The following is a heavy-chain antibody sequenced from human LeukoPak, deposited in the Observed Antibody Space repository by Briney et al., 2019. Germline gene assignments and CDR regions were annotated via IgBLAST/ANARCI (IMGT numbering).Heavy chain of an antibody. CDR1: GYTFTSYG. CDR2: ISAYNGNT. Sequence: ASVKVSCKASGYTFTSYGISWVRQAPGQGLEWMGWISAYNGNTNYAQKLQGRVTMTTDTSTSTAYMELRSLRSDDTAVYYCAGPSYYYDSSGYYAHVFDYWGQGTLVTVSS. CDR3: AGPSYYYDSSGYYAHVFDY. J-gene: IGHJ4*02. V-gene: IGHV1-18*01. D-gene: IGHD3-22*01.